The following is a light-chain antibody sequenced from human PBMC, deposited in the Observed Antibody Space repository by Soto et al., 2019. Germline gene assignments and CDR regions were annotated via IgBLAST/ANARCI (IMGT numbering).Light chain of an antibody. Sequence: EIVLTQSPGTLSLSPGERATLSCRASQSVGSSDLAWYQQKPGQAPRLLIHGVSTRATGIPDRFSVSGSGTDFTRTISRVEPEDFAVYYCQQYVTSPYIFGQGTKLASK. CDR1: QSVGSSD. CDR3: QQYVTSPYI. CDR2: GVS. V-gene: IGKV3-20*01. J-gene: IGKJ2*01.